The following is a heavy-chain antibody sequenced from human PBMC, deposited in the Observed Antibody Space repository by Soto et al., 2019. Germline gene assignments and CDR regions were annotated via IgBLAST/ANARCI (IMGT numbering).Heavy chain of an antibody. CDR1: GYIFTSFG. D-gene: IGHD3-10*01. CDR3: TRGAGQGSGSYD. CDR2: VSTYNGNT. J-gene: IGHJ4*02. Sequence: QVQLVQSGAEVKKPGASVKVSCKASGYIFTSFGITCVRQAPGQGLEWMGWVSTYNGNTKYAQKLQGRVTMSTDTSTSTAYMELSSLRSDDTAVYYCTRGAGQGSGSYDWGQGTLVTLSS. V-gene: IGHV1-18*01.